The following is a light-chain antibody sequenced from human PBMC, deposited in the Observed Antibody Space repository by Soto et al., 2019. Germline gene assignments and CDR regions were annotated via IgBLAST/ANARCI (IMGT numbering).Light chain of an antibody. Sequence: QFVLTHPPSVSSAPGQKVTISCFGSSSKNGNKYVSGYKQLPGTAPKLFIYENNKRPSGIPDLFSGSKSGTSATLGITGLQTGDEADYYCGTWDSSLSALYVFGTGTKVTVL. J-gene: IGLJ1*01. CDR3: GTWDSSLSALYV. CDR1: SSKNGNKY. CDR2: ENN. V-gene: IGLV1-51*02.